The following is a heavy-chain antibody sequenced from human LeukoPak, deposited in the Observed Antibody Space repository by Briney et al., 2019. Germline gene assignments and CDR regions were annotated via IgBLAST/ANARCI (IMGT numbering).Heavy chain of an antibody. J-gene: IGHJ4*02. V-gene: IGHV3-33*01. CDR3: ARDCYGDFSKFDY. CDR2: IWFDGSNK. CDR1: GFPFSTYG. Sequence: GRSLRLSCAPSGFPFSTYGMHWVRQAPGKGLEWVAVIWFDGSNKDYGDSVKGRFTISRDNSKNTVYLQMNSLRAEDTAVYYCARDCYGDFSKFDYWGQGTLVTVSS. D-gene: IGHD4-17*01.